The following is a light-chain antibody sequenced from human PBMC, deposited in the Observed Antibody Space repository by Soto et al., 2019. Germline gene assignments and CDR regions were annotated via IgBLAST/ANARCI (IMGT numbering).Light chain of an antibody. J-gene: IGKJ1*01. CDR3: QQDNIYSRT. Sequence: DIQMTQSPSTLSASVGDRVTITCRASQSISSWLAWYQQKPGKDPKLLIYKASSLESGVPSRFSGSGSGTEFTLTISSLQPDEFASYYWQQDNIYSRTVGQGTEVEIK. V-gene: IGKV1-5*03. CDR2: KAS. CDR1: QSISSW.